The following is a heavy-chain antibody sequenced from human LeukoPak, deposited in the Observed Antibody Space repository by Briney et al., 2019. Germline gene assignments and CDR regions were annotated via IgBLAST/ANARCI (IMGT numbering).Heavy chain of an antibody. Sequence: GGSLRLSCAASGSTFSSYGMHWVRQAPGKGLEWVAVISYDGSNKYYADSVKGRFTISRDNSKNTLYLQMNSLRAEDTAVYYCARDSSNDYWGQGTLVTVSS. CDR2: ISYDGSNK. D-gene: IGHD6-6*01. CDR1: GSTFSSYG. CDR3: ARDSSNDY. V-gene: IGHV3-30*03. J-gene: IGHJ4*02.